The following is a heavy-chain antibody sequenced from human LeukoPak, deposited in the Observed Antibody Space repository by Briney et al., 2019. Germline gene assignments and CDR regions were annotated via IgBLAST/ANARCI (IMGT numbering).Heavy chain of an antibody. CDR1: GLSVSSNY. D-gene: IGHD6-19*01. J-gene: IGHJ5*01. CDR3: AKPVSGGLAVTADWFHP. V-gene: IGHV3-23*01. Sequence: PTGGSLRLSCVASGLSVSSNYMSWLRQPPGKGLEWVSTINANSGSTSYAASVRGRFTISRDNSKNTLYLQVNTLRADDTATYYCAKPVSGGLAVTADWFHPWGQGTLVVVSS. CDR2: INANSGST.